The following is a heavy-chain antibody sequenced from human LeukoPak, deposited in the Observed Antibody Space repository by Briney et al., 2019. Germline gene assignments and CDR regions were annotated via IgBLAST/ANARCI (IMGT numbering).Heavy chain of an antibody. CDR3: AHTHYYDSSGYYDY. V-gene: IGHV2-5*08. CDR1: GGSISSYYW. J-gene: IGHJ4*02. D-gene: IGHD3-22*01. CDR2: IYWDDDK. Sequence: TLSLTCTVSGGSISSYYWSWIRQPPGKALEWLALIYWDDDKRYSPSLKSRLTITKDTSKNQVVLTMTNMDPVDTATYYCAHTHYYDSSGYYDYWGQGTLVTVSS.